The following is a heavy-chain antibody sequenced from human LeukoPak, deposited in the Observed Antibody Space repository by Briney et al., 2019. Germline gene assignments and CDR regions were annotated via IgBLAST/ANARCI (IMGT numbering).Heavy chain of an antibody. CDR1: GFTFSSYG. CDR3: AREPFKDY. Sequence: GGSLRLSCAASGFTFSSYGMHWVRQAPGKGLEWVAFIRYDGSNKYYADSVKGRFTISRDNAKNSLYLQMNSLRAEDTAVYYCAREPFKDYWGQGTLVTVSS. CDR2: IRYDGSNK. J-gene: IGHJ4*02. V-gene: IGHV3-30*02.